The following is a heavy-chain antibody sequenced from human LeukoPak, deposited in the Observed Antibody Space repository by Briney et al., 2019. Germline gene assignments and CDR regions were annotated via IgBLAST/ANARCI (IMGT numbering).Heavy chain of an antibody. D-gene: IGHD5-24*01. CDR1: GGSISSGTYY. CDR2: IYTSGST. J-gene: IGHJ4*02. V-gene: IGHV4-61*02. Sequence: SQTLSLTCTVSGGSISSGTYYWRWIRQPAGKGLEWIGRIYTSGSTNYNPSLKSRVTISVDTSKNQFSLRLNSVTAADTAMYYCARGRDGYNFLNRGEYYYFDYWGQGTLITVSS. CDR3: ARGRDGYNFLNRGEYYYFDY.